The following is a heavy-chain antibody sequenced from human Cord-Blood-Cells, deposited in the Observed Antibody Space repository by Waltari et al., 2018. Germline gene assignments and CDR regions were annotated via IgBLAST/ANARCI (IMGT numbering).Heavy chain of an antibody. CDR1: GLTISRYW. V-gene: IGHV3-74*01. Sequence: EVQLVESGGGFVQPGGSLILSLHSSGLTISRYWQNWVRQAPGKGLVWVSRINSDGSSTSYADSVKGRFTISRDNAKNTLYLQRNSLRAEDTAVYYCARGGDYSNAFDIWGQGTMVTVSS. J-gene: IGHJ3*02. CDR2: INSDGSST. CDR3: ARGGDYSNAFDI. D-gene: IGHD4-4*01.